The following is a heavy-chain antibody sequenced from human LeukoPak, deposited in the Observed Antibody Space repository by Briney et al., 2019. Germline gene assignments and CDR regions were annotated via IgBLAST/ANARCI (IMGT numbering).Heavy chain of an antibody. V-gene: IGHV3-23*01. CDR2: ISGSGGST. J-gene: IGHJ6*03. Sequence: GGSLRLSCAASGFTLRNYAMSWVRQAPGKGLEWVSAISGSGGSTYYADSVKGRFTISRDNSKNTLYLQMNSLRAEDTAVYYCAKEGYYYYYYMDVWGKGTTVTVSS. CDR1: GFTLRNYA. CDR3: AKEGYYYYYYMDV.